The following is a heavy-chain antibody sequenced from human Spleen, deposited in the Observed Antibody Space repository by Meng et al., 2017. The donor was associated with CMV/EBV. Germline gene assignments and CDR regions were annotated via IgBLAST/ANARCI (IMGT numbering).Heavy chain of an antibody. V-gene: IGHV3-21*01. D-gene: IGHD1-26*01. CDR2: ISSSSSSI. CDR1: EFTFSSYS. Sequence: SCAASEFTFSSYSVSWVRQAPGKGLEWVSSISSSSSSIDYADSVRGRFTISRDNAKNSVYLQMHSLRAEDTAVYYCARDNFLGATLYWGRGTLVTVSS. J-gene: IGHJ4*02. CDR3: ARDNFLGATLY.